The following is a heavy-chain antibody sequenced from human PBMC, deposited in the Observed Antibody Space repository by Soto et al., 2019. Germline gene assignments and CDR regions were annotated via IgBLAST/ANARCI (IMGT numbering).Heavy chain of an antibody. J-gene: IGHJ4*02. CDR1: GGTFSSYT. CDR2: IIPILGIA. V-gene: IGHV1-69*04. D-gene: IGHD2-2*01. CDR3: ARDCSSTSCRGRY. Sequence: ASVKVSCKASGGTFSSYTISWVRQAPGQGLEWMGRIIPILGIANYAQKFQGRVTITADKSTSTAYMELSSLRSEDTAVYYCARDCSSTSCRGRYWGQGTLVTVSS.